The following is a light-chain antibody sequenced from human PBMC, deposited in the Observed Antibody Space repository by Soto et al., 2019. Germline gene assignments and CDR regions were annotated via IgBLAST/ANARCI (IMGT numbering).Light chain of an antibody. CDR2: GAS. Sequence: EIVMTQSPATLSVSPGERATLSCRASQSVSSNLAWYQQKPGQAPRLLIYGASTRATGIPARFSGSGSGTXXXXXXSXLQSEDFAVYYCQQYNDWPPYTFGQGTKLEIK. CDR3: QQYNDWPPYT. CDR1: QSVSSN. V-gene: IGKV3-15*01. J-gene: IGKJ2*01.